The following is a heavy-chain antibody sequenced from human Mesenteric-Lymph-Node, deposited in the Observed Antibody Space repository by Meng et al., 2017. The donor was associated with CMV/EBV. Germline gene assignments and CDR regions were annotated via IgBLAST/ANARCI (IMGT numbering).Heavy chain of an antibody. CDR3: ARDTGPGYSYGYYYYYGMDV. D-gene: IGHD5-18*01. CDR2: IDSCGST. Sequence: GGSLRLSCAASGFTFSSYAMSWVRQAPGKGLEWVSVIDSCGSTYYADSVKGRFTISRDNAKNSLYLQMNSLRAEDTAVYYCARDTGPGYSYGYYYYYGMDVWGQGTTVTVSS. J-gene: IGHJ6*02. V-gene: IGHV3-66*01. CDR1: GFTFSSYA.